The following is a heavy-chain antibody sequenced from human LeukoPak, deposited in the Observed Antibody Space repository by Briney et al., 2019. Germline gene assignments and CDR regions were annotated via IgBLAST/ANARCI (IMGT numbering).Heavy chain of an antibody. D-gene: IGHD5-12*01. CDR3: ARGFSAYATCFDY. V-gene: IGHV3-7*04. J-gene: IGHJ4*02. CDR2: IQQDGSDK. CDR1: GFTFSNYW. Sequence: PGGSLRLSCVVAGFTFSNYWMSWVRQAPGKGLEWVANIQQDGSDKYYVDSVKGRFTIYRDNAKTSLYLQMNSLRVEDTAVYYCARGFSAYATCFDYWGQGTLVTVSS.